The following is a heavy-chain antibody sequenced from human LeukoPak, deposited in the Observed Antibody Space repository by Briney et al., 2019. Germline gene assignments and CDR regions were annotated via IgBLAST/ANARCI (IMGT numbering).Heavy chain of an antibody. CDR3: ARQYSYGHDY. J-gene: IGHJ4*02. D-gene: IGHD5-18*01. CDR1: GFIFSNYW. CDR2: INGDGSNT. V-gene: IGHV3-74*01. Sequence: GGSLRLSCTASGFIFSNYWMHWVRQAPGKGLVWVSRINGDGSNTIYADSVKGRFTISRDNAKNTLYLQMNSLTAEDTAVYYCARQYSYGHDYWGQGTLVTVSS.